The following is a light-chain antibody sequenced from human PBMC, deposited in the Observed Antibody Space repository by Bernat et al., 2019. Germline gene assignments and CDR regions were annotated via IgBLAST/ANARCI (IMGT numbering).Light chain of an antibody. Sequence: QSALTQPASVSGSPGQSITISCTGTSSDVGRYNYVSWYQQYPGKAPKLLIYDVSNRPSGVSNRFSGSKSDNTASLPISGLQAEDEADYYCSSFTPPDTYVFGTGTEVTVL. CDR3: SSFTPPDTYV. CDR1: SSDVGRYNY. CDR2: DVS. V-gene: IGLV2-14*03. J-gene: IGLJ1*01.